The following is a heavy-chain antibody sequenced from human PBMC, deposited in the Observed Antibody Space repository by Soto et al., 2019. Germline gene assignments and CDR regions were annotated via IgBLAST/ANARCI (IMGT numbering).Heavy chain of an antibody. Sequence: DVQLVESGGGLIQPGDSLRLSCAAFGFTISGKKYVAWVRQAPGKWLELVSALYDLDGSFYAASVKGRFTTSSDSSKTTVYLQMHDLRPDDTAVYYCATWHEREHAYAVCGQGTTGTVSS. J-gene: IGHJ3*01. D-gene: IGHD1-1*01. CDR3: ATWHEREHAYAV. V-gene: IGHV3-53*01. CDR2: LYDLDGS. CDR1: GFTISGKKY.